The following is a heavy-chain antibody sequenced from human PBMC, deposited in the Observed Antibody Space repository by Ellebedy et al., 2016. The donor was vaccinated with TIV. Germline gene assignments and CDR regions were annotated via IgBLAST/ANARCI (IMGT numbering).Heavy chain of an antibody. J-gene: IGHJ1*01. Sequence: GGSLRLSCAASGFTFSSCAMFWVRQAPGKGLEWVALQHSTDIPYYADSVRGRFTVSRDDSQNKLFLQMNNLRGDDTAVYYCARTDCSGRSCYSFFNHWGQGTLVTVSS. CDR2: LQHSTDIP. CDR1: GFTFSSCA. CDR3: ARTDCSGRSCYSFFNH. D-gene: IGHD2-8*02. V-gene: IGHV3-23*01.